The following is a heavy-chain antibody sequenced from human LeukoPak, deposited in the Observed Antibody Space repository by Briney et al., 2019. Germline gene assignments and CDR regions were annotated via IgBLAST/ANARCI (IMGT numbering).Heavy chain of an antibody. CDR3: ARELTY. J-gene: IGHJ4*02. V-gene: IGHV3-48*04. Sequence: GGSLRLSCAASGFNFRNYGMYWVRQATGKGLEWVSNIIGSAGSTYYADSAKGRFTISRDNAKNSLYLQMNSLRAEDTAVYYCARELTYWGQGTLVTVSS. CDR1: GFNFRNYG. CDR2: IIGSAGST. D-gene: IGHD3-16*01.